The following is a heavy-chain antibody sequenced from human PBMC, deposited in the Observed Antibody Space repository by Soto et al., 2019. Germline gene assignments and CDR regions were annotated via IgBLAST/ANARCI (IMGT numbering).Heavy chain of an antibody. CDR2: FDPEDGET. Sequence: QVQLVQSGAEVKKPGASVKVSCKVSGYTLTDLSMQWVRQAPGKGLEWMGGFDPEDGETIYEQKFQGRVTMTXXXXXXXXXXXXXXXXXXXXXXXYXATHRSGRFLEWLPEGSLGYWGQGTLVTVSS. CDR3: ATHRSGRFLEWLPEGSLGY. CDR1: GYTLTDLS. V-gene: IGHV1-24*01. D-gene: IGHD3-3*01. J-gene: IGHJ4*02.